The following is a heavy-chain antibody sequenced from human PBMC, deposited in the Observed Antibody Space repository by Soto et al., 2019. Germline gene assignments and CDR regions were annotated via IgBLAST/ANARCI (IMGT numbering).Heavy chain of an antibody. CDR3: ARDGHCSSTSCLYGMDV. Sequence: GGSLRLSCAASGFTFSSYAMHWVRQAPGKGLEWVAVISYDGSNKYYADSVKGRFTISRDNSKNTLYLQMNSLRAEDTAVYYCARDGHCSSTSCLYGMDVGGQGTTVTVSS. J-gene: IGHJ6*02. CDR2: ISYDGSNK. V-gene: IGHV3-30-3*01. D-gene: IGHD2-2*03. CDR1: GFTFSSYA.